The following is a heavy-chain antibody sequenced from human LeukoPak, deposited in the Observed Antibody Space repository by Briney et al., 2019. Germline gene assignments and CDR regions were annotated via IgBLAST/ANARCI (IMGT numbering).Heavy chain of an antibody. CDR1: GFTFSSXX. Sequence: GGSLRXSCXASGFTFSSXXMXXXXXAPXXGXXXXAXXRSXXTXXXYXXSVXXRXXIXXXXSKNTLYLQMNXLRAXXTAVYYCAXAERWLQITLDCWGQGTLVTVSS. CDR2: XRSXXTXX. CDR3: AXAERWLQITLDC. J-gene: IGHJ4*02. V-gene: IGHV3-30*02. D-gene: IGHD5-24*01.